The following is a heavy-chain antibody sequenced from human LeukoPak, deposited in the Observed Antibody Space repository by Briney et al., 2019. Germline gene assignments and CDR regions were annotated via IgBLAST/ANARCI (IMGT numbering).Heavy chain of an antibody. V-gene: IGHV3-15*01. D-gene: IGHD5-24*01. CDR2: IKSKTDGGTT. Sequence: GGSLRLSCAASGFTFSSYEMNWVRQALGKGLEWVGRIKSKTDGGTTDYAAPVKGRFTISRDDSKNTLYLQMNSLKTEDTAVYYCTNRRVGVPRWGQGTLVTVSS. J-gene: IGHJ4*02. CDR1: GFTFSSYE. CDR3: TNRRVGVPR.